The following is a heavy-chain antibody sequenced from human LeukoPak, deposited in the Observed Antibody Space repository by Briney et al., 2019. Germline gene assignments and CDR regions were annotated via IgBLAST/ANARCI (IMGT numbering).Heavy chain of an antibody. CDR2: IYSGDSDT. J-gene: IGHJ3*02. CDR3: ARPERAQDAFDI. V-gene: IGHV5-51*01. CDR1: GYIFTNYW. Sequence: GESLKISCKVSGYIFTNYWIGWVRQMPGKGLEWVGIIYSGDSDTRYSPSFQGQVTISADKSISTAYLQWSNLRASDTAMYYCARPERAQDAFDIWGRGTMVAVSS. D-gene: IGHD1-26*01.